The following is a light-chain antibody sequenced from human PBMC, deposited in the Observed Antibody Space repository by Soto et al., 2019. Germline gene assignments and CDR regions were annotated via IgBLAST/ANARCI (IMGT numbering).Light chain of an antibody. CDR1: QSVSSY. J-gene: IGKJ5*01. Sequence: IVLTHSPATLSLSPLERATLSFRSSQSVSSYLAWYQQKPGQAPRLLIYDASNGATGIPARFSGSGSGTDFTLTISSLEPEDFAVYYCQQRSNWPQITFGQGTRLEI. CDR2: DAS. CDR3: QQRSNWPQIT. V-gene: IGKV3-11*01.